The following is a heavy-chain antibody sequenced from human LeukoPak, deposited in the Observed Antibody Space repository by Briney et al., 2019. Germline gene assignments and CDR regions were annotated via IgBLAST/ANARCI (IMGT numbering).Heavy chain of an antibody. J-gene: IGHJ4*02. CDR3: ARATPPSSSRGKYYFDY. CDR1: GFTFSSYA. D-gene: IGHD6-13*01. CDR2: ISYDGSNK. V-gene: IGHV3-30*01. Sequence: PGRSLRLSCAASGFTFSSYAMHWVRQAPGKGLEWVAVISYDGSNKYYADSVKGRFTISRDNSKNTLYLQMNSLRAEDTAVYYCARATPPSSSRGKYYFDYWGQGTLVTVSS.